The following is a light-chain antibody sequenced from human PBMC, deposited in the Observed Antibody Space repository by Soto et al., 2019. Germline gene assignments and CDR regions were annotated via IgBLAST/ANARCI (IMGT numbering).Light chain of an antibody. V-gene: IGKV4-1*01. Sequence: DIVMTQSPDSLAVSLGERATINCKSSQSVLYNSNNKNYVTWYQQKPGQPPKLLIYWAYTRESGVPDRFSGSGSRTDFTLTISSLQAEDVAVYYCQQYYGTPYTFGQGTKLEIK. CDR3: QQYYGTPYT. CDR2: WAY. J-gene: IGKJ2*01. CDR1: QSVLYNSNNKNY.